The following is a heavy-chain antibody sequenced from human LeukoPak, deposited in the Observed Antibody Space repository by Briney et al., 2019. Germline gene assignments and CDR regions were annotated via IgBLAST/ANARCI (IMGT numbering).Heavy chain of an antibody. D-gene: IGHD3-10*01. Sequence: SETLSLTCAVYGGSFSGYYWSWIRQPPGKGLEWIGEINHSGSTNYNPSLKSRVTISVDTSKNQFSLKLSSVTAADTAVYYCARGAITTVRGVTRYYYMDVWGKGTTVTVSS. CDR2: INHSGST. J-gene: IGHJ6*03. V-gene: IGHV4-34*01. CDR3: ARGAITTVRGVTRYYYMDV. CDR1: GGSFSGYY.